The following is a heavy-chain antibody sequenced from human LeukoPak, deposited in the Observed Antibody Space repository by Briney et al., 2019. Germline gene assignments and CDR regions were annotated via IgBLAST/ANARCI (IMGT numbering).Heavy chain of an antibody. CDR1: GGSISSYY. J-gene: IGHJ4*02. Sequence: SETLSLTCTVSGGSISSYYWSWIRQPPGKGLEWIGYIYYSGSTNYNPSLKSRVTISVDTSKNQFSLKLSSVTAADTAMYYCARVRRDSSGYYRGKPFDYWGQGTLVTVSS. CDR3: ARVRRDSSGYYRGKPFDY. CDR2: IYYSGST. D-gene: IGHD3-22*01. V-gene: IGHV4-59*01.